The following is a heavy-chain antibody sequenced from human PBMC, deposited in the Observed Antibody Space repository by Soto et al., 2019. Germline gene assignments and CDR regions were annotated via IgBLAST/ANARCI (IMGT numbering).Heavy chain of an antibody. V-gene: IGHV4-59*01. Sequence: SETLSLTCNVSGGSISNYYWTWIRQSPEKGLEWIGYMYYNGNINYNPSLKSRVTISIHTSKNQFSLTLKSVTAADTAVDYCASGGNWFDPWGQGVMVTVSS. CDR1: GGSISNYY. CDR2: MYYNGNI. D-gene: IGHD3-16*01. J-gene: IGHJ5*02. CDR3: ASGGNWFDP.